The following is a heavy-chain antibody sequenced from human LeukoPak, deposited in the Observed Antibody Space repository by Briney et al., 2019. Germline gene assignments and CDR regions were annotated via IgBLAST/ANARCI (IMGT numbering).Heavy chain of an antibody. Sequence: GGSLRLSCAASGFTFSSYAMSWVRQAPGKGLEWVSAISGGGGSTYYADSVKGRFTISRDNSKNTLYLQMNSLRAEDTAVYYCAKDGRVVPAAILVYWGQGTLVTVSS. V-gene: IGHV3-23*01. D-gene: IGHD2-2*01. CDR2: ISGGGGST. J-gene: IGHJ4*02. CDR3: AKDGRVVPAAILVY. CDR1: GFTFSSYA.